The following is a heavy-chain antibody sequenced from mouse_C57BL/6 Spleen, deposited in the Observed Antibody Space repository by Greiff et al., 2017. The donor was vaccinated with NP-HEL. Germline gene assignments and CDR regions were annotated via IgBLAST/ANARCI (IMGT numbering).Heavy chain of an antibody. CDR1: GYAFSSYW. J-gene: IGHJ4*01. CDR3: ASGSSGFYAMDY. V-gene: IGHV1-80*01. CDR2: IYPGDGDT. D-gene: IGHD3-2*02. Sequence: QVQLQQSGAELVKPGASVKISCKASGYAFSSYWMNWVKQRPGKGLEWIGQIYPGDGDTNYNGQFKGKATLTADKSSSTAYMQLSSLTSEDSAVYFCASGSSGFYAMDYWGQGTSVTVSS.